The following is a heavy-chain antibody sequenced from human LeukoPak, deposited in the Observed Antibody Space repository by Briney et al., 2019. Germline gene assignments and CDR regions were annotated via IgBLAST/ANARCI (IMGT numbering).Heavy chain of an antibody. V-gene: IGHV4-39*07. CDR2: IYYSGST. CDR3: ALAVREWFDP. J-gene: IGHJ5*02. D-gene: IGHD6-19*01. CDR1: GGSISSSSYY. Sequence: SETLSLTCTVSGGSISSSSYYWGWIRQPPGKGLEWIGSIYYSGSTYYNPSLKSRVTISVDTSKNQFSLKLSSVTAADTAVYYCALAVREWFDPWGKGTLVTVSS.